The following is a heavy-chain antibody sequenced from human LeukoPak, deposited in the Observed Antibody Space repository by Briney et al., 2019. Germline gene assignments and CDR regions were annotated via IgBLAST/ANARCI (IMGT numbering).Heavy chain of an antibody. Sequence: PSETLSLTCTVSGGSISSTTYYWGWIRQSPGKGLEWIGSIDYSGTTYYNPSLKSRVTISADTSDYEFSLRLTSVTAADTAVYYCARHAGVLPAARWNNCFDPWGQGTLVTVSS. CDR2: IDYSGTT. CDR3: ARHAGVLPAARWNNCFDP. J-gene: IGHJ5*02. D-gene: IGHD2-2*01. CDR1: GGSISSTTYY. V-gene: IGHV4-39*01.